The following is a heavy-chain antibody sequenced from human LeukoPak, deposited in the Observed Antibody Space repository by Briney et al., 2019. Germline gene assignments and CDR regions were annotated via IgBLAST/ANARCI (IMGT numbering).Heavy chain of an antibody. CDR1: VFTFSCYG. D-gene: IGHD3-22*01. V-gene: IGHV3-33*01. J-gene: IGHJ4*02. CDR2: IWYDGSNK. CDR3: ARGFGVVITTVPLDY. Sequence: GGSLRLSCAASVFTFSCYGMHWVRQAPGKGLEWVAVIWYDGSNKYYADSVKGQFTNSRDNCKHTLYLQMNSLRAEDTAVYYCARGFGVVITTVPLDYWGQGTLVTVSS.